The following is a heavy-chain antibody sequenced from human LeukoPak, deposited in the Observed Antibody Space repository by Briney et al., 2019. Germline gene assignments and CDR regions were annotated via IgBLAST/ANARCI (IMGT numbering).Heavy chain of an antibody. J-gene: IGHJ4*02. D-gene: IGHD2-15*01. Sequence: ASVKVSCKASGGTFSSYAISWVRQAPGQALEWMGGIITIFGTTNYAQKFQGRVTITRGTSASTAYMELSSLRSEDTAVYYCARGGYCSGGSCYQFLTNYWGQGTLVTVSS. CDR2: IITIFGTT. CDR1: GGTFSSYA. CDR3: ARGGYCSGGSCYQFLTNY. V-gene: IGHV1-69*05.